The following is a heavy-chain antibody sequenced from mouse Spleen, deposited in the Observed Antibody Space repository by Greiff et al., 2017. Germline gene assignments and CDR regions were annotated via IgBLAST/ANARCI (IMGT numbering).Heavy chain of an antibody. Sequence: EVMLVESGGGLVKPGGSLKLSCAASGFTFSSYAMSWVRQTPEKRLEWVASISSGGSTYYSDSVKGRFTISRDNARNILYLQMSSLRSEDTAMYYCARDGNYVTVDYWGQGTTLTVSS. J-gene: IGHJ2*01. CDR3: ARDGNYVTVDY. CDR1: GFTFSSYA. V-gene: IGHV5-6-5*01. CDR2: ISSGGST. D-gene: IGHD2-1*01.